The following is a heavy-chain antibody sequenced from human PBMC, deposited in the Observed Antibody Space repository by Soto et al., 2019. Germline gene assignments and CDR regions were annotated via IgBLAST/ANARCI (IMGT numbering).Heavy chain of an antibody. V-gene: IGHV3-9*01. Sequence: EVQLVESGGGLVQPGRSLRLSCAASGFTFDDYAMHWVRQAPGKGLEWVSGISWNSGSIGYADSVKGRFTISRDNAKNSLYLQMNSLRAEDTALYYCAKGSKQLVWWHDYWGQGTLVTVSS. CDR1: GFTFDDYA. CDR2: ISWNSGSI. D-gene: IGHD6-13*01. CDR3: AKGSKQLVWWHDY. J-gene: IGHJ4*02.